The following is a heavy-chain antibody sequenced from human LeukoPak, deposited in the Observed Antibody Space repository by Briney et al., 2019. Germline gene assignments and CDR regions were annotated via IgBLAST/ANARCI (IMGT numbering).Heavy chain of an antibody. D-gene: IGHD1-26*01. Sequence: GGSLRLSCAASGFTFSSYAMSWVRQAPGKGLEWVSVISGSGGNTYYADSVKGRFTISRDNSKNTLYPQMNSLRAEDTAVYYCAKALSGSYYFDFWGQGTLVTVSS. CDR3: AKALSGSYYFDF. J-gene: IGHJ4*01. CDR1: GFTFSSYA. CDR2: ISGSGGNT. V-gene: IGHV3-23*01.